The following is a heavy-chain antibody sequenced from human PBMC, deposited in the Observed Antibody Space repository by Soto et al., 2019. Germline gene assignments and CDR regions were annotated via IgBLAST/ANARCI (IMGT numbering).Heavy chain of an antibody. Sequence: GASVKVSCKASGYTFTSYAMNWVRQAPGQGLEWMGWINTNTGNPTYAQGFTGRFVFSLDTSVSTAYLQICSLKAEDTAVYYCAREGLGGSGSYYPLPYYYYYGMDVWGQGTTVTVSS. CDR1: GYTFTSYA. D-gene: IGHD3-10*01. V-gene: IGHV7-4-1*01. CDR3: AREGLGGSGSYYPLPYYYYYGMDV. J-gene: IGHJ6*02. CDR2: INTNTGNP.